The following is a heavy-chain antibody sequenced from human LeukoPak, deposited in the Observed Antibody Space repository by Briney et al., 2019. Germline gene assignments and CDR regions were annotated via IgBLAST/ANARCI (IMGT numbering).Heavy chain of an antibody. D-gene: IGHD5-18*01. CDR2: IYDSGST. CDR1: GGSIRSSYYY. V-gene: IGHV4-39*01. Sequence: TSETLSLTCTVSGGSIRSSYYYWGWIRQPPGKGLEWIGSIYDSGSTYYNPSLKSRVTISVDTSKNQFSLKLSSVTAADTAVYYCARVGRGYSYGRHRFTFDYWGQGTLVTVSS. CDR3: ARVGRGYSYGRHRFTFDY. J-gene: IGHJ4*02.